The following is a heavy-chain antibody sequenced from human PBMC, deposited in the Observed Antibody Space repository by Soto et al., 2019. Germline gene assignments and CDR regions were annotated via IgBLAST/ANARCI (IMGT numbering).Heavy chain of an antibody. CDR2: ISGSGGST. J-gene: IGHJ4*02. Sequence: PGGSLRLSCAASGFTFSSYAMSWVRQAPGKGLEWVSAISGSGGSTYYADSVKGRFTISRDNSKNTLYLQMNSLRAEDTAVYYCAKYCSSTSCYGVWAPVEDFSYWGQGTLVTVSS. CDR3: AKYCSSTSCYGVWAPVEDFSY. CDR1: GFTFSSYA. D-gene: IGHD2-2*01. V-gene: IGHV3-23*01.